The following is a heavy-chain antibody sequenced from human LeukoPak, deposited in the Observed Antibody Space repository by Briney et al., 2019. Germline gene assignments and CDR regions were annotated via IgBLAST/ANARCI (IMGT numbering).Heavy chain of an antibody. CDR1: GFTFTNYG. CDR2: VTTSGYNT. V-gene: IGHV3-23*01. CDR3: ARVRGASSSSWYFDY. D-gene: IGHD6-13*01. Sequence: GGSLRLSCAASGFTFTNYGMTWVRQAPGKGLEWVSGVTTSGYNTYYADSVKGRFTISRDNSKNTLYLQMNSLRAEDTAVYYCARVRGASSSSWYFDYWGQGTLVTISS. J-gene: IGHJ4*02.